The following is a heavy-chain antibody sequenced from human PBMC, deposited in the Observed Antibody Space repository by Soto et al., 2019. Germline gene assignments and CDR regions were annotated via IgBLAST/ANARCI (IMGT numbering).Heavy chain of an antibody. CDR3: ERDVVLCDGGFCYGVLFDV. Sequence: PGGSLRLSCAASGFTVSNKYRSWVRQAPAKGLEWVSLIQSGGPTYYADSATVRFTISRDTSENKEHLHLDSLRAEDTDAYYYERDVVLCDGGFCYGVLFDVLGKGTTGTVSS. CDR2: IQSGGPT. D-gene: IGHD2-15*01. V-gene: IGHV3-66*01. J-gene: IGHJ6*04. CDR1: GFTVSNKY.